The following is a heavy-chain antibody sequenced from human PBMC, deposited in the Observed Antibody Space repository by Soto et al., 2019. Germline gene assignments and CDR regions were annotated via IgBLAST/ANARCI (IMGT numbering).Heavy chain of an antibody. Sequence: ASVKVSCKASGYTFTSYAMHWVRQAPGQRLEWMGWINAGNGNTKYSQKFQGRVTITRDTSASTAYMELSSLRSEDTAVYYCARDLSLAAPPYYYYYMDVWCTGTTVTLSS. CDR1: GYTFTSYA. D-gene: IGHD3-16*02. CDR3: ARDLSLAAPPYYYYYMDV. V-gene: IGHV1-3*01. CDR2: INAGNGNT. J-gene: IGHJ6*03.